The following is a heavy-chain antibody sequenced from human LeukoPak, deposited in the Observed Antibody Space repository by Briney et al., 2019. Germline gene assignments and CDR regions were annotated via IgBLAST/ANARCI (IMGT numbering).Heavy chain of an antibody. D-gene: IGHD6-13*01. CDR1: GGSISSYY. CDR2: IYYSGST. CDR3: ARRGIAADY. Sequence: SETLSLTCTVSGGSISSYYWSWIRQRPGKGLEWIGYIYYSGSTDYNPSLKSRVTISVETSKNQFSLKLSSVTAADTAVYYCARRGIAADYWGQGTLVTVSS. J-gene: IGHJ4*02. V-gene: IGHV4-59*12.